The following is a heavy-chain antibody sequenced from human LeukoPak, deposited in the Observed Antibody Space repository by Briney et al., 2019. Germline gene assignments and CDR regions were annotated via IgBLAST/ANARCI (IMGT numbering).Heavy chain of an antibody. CDR2: IIGSGGST. D-gene: IGHD3-22*01. J-gene: IGHJ4*02. CDR3: AKLAYYYDSSGYSDY. V-gene: IGHV3-23*01. CDR1: GFTFSSYA. Sequence: PGGSLRLSCAASGFTFSSYAMSWVRQAPGKGLEWVSAIIGSGGSTYYADSVKGRFTISRDNSKNTLYLQMNSLRAEDTAVYYCAKLAYYYDSSGYSDYWGQGTLVTVSS.